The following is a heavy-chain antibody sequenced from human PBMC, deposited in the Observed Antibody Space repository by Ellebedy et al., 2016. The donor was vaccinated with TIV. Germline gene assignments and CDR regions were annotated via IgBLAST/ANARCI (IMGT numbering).Heavy chain of an antibody. CDR2: INWNGGST. Sequence: PGGSLRLSCAASGFTFDDYGMSWVRQAPGKGLEWVSGINWNGGSTGYADSVKGRFTISRDNAKNSLYLQMNSLRAEDTALYYCAREGCSGGSCYDPDAFDIWGQGTMVTVSS. J-gene: IGHJ3*02. D-gene: IGHD2-15*01. V-gene: IGHV3-20*04. CDR1: GFTFDDYG. CDR3: AREGCSGGSCYDPDAFDI.